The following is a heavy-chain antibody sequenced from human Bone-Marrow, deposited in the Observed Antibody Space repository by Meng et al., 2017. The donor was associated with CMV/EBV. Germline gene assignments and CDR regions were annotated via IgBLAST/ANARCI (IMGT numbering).Heavy chain of an antibody. Sequence: GGSLRLSCAASGFSVSSNYMSWVRQAPGKGLEWVSSISSSSSYIYYADSVKGRFTISRDNAKNSLYLQMNSLRAEDTAVYYCARARGPYGGNHYFDYWGQGTLATSSS. D-gene: IGHD4-23*01. CDR1: GFSVSSNY. CDR3: ARARGPYGGNHYFDY. J-gene: IGHJ4*02. CDR2: ISSSSSYI. V-gene: IGHV3-21*01.